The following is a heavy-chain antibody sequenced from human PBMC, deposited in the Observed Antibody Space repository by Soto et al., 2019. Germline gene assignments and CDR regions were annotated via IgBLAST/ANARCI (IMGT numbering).Heavy chain of an antibody. CDR3: ARDRNRYNWNDYYYYGMDV. D-gene: IGHD1-20*01. Sequence: QVQLVQSGAEVKKPGSSVKVSCKASGGTFSSYAISWVRRAPGQGLEWMGGIIPIFGTANYAQKFQGRVTITADESTSTAYMELSSLRSEDTAVYYCARDRNRYNWNDYYYYGMDVWGQGTTVTVSS. V-gene: IGHV1-69*01. CDR2: IIPIFGTA. CDR1: GGTFSSYA. J-gene: IGHJ6*02.